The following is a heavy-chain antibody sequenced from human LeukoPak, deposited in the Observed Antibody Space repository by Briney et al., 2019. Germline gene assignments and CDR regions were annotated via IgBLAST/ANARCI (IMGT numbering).Heavy chain of an antibody. CDR2: IYYSGST. CDR1: GGSISSGGHY. Sequence: PSETLSLTCTVSGGSISSGGHYWSWLRQHPGKGLEWLGYIYYSGSTYYNPSLKSRVTISVDTSKKQFSLNLSSVTAADTAVYYCARAPIVGATGGSFDPWGQGTLVTVSS. D-gene: IGHD1-26*01. CDR3: ARAPIVGATGGSFDP. V-gene: IGHV4-31*03. J-gene: IGHJ5*02.